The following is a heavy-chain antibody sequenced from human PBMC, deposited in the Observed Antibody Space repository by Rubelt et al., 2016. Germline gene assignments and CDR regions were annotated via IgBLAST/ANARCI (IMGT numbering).Heavy chain of an antibody. J-gene: IGHJ4*02. Sequence: QVQLQESGPGLVKPSETLSLTCTVSGGSVSSGNYYWSWIRQPPGKGLEWIGYIHNSGTTNYNPSLKSGVTISVDTSKNHSSLKLTSVTSADTAVDYCARDLPAAAGFFDYWGQGTLVTVSS. D-gene: IGHD6-13*01. V-gene: IGHV4-61*01. CDR1: GGSVSSGNYY. CDR3: ARDLPAAAGFFDY. CDR2: IHNSGTT.